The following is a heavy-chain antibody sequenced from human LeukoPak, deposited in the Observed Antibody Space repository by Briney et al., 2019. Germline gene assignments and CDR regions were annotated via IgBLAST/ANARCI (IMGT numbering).Heavy chain of an antibody. CDR1: GGTFSSYA. Sequence: SVKVSCKASGGTFSSYAISWVRQAPGQGLEWMGRIIPILGIANYAQKFQGRVTMTRDTSTSTVYMELSSLRSDDTAVYYCARDAILYCPLYYYKDVWGKGTTVTVSS. CDR2: IIPILGIA. D-gene: IGHD1-26*01. V-gene: IGHV1-69*04. CDR3: ARDAILYCPLYYYKDV. J-gene: IGHJ6*03.